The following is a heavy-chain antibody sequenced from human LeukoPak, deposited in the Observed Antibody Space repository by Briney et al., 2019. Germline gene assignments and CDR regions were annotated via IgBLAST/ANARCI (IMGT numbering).Heavy chain of an antibody. D-gene: IGHD3-10*01. CDR3: ARLTPSSSLFRVAKYYYGSGSQVSDY. V-gene: IGHV1-2*02. Sequence: ASVTVSCKASGYTFTGYFIHWVRQAPGQGLQWMGWINPNSGVTNYAQTFQGRVTMTRDTSISTAYMELSRLRCDDTAVAYCARLTPSSSLFRVAKYYYGSGSQVSDYWGQGTLVTVSS. J-gene: IGHJ4*02. CDR2: INPNSGVT. CDR1: GYTFTGYF.